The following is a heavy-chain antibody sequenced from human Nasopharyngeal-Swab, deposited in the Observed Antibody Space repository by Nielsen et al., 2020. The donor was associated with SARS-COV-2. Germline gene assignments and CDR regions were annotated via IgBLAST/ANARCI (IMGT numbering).Heavy chain of an antibody. V-gene: IGHV4-34*01. CDR3: ARGLSGVVPAPIIGLGPFYSYYYMDV. CDR1: GGSFSGYY. D-gene: IGHD2-2*01. J-gene: IGHJ6*03. Sequence: SEPLSLTCAVSGGSFSGYYWGWIRRPPGKGLEWIGETNHSGSTNYNPSLKSRVTISLDTSKNHFSLKLRSVTAADTAVYYCARGLSGVVPAPIIGLGPFYSYYYMDVWGKGTTVTVSS. CDR2: TNHSGST.